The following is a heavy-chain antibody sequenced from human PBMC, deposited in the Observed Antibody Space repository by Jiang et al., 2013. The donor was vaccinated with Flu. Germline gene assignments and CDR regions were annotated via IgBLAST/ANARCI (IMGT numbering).Heavy chain of an antibody. CDR3: ARRDNLGVTADN. D-gene: IGHD2-21*02. CDR2: IDPSDSYT. V-gene: IGHV5-10-1*01. CDR1: GYSFSTSW. Sequence: ISCKASGYSFSTSWIYWVRQMPGKGLEWMGRIDPSDSYTDYSPSFEGHVTFSVDKSISTAYLQWSSLKASDTAMYFCARRDNLGVTADNWGQGTLVTVSS. J-gene: IGHJ4*02.